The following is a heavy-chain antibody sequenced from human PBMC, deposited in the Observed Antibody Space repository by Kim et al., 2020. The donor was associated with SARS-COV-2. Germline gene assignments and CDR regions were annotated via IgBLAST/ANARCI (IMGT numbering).Heavy chain of an antibody. D-gene: IGHD2-15*01. J-gene: IGHJ2*01. CDR3: ARGAAATYWYFDL. CDR2: INPNSGGT. Sequence: ASVKVSCKASGYTFTGYYMHWVRQAPGQGLEWMGWINPNSGGTNYAQKFQGRVTMTRDTSISTAYMELSRLRSDDTAVYYCARGAAATYWYFDLWGRGTLVTVSS. V-gene: IGHV1-2*02. CDR1: GYTFTGYY.